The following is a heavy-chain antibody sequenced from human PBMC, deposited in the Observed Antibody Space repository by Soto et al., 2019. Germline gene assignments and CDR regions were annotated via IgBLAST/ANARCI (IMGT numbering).Heavy chain of an antibody. CDR1: GYTFSSYG. J-gene: IGHJ4*02. Sequence: QVQLIQSGAEVKRPGSSVKVSCKASGYTFSSYGISWVRQAPGQGLEYVGGIIPLFNTPNNAQKFQGRVTVSADESTSTAYMELSSLKLEDTAIYYCARRMDESGSWSFDYWGQGTLVTVSA. CDR3: ARRMDESGSWSFDY. D-gene: IGHD6-13*01. V-gene: IGHV1-69*12. CDR2: IIPLFNTP.